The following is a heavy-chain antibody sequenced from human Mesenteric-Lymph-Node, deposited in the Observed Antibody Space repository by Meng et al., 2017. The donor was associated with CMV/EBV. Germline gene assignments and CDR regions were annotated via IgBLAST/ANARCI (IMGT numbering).Heavy chain of an antibody. D-gene: IGHD6-13*01. Sequence: GESLKISCAASGFTFSSYAMSWVRQAPGKGLEWVSLIYSGGSNTYYADSVKGRFTISRDDSKNTLYLQMNSLRAEDTAVYYCAKAHSSSWLPYFDYWGQGTLVTVSS. CDR3: AKAHSSSWLPYFDY. CDR2: IYSGGSNT. CDR1: GFTFSSYA. V-gene: IGHV3-23*03. J-gene: IGHJ4*02.